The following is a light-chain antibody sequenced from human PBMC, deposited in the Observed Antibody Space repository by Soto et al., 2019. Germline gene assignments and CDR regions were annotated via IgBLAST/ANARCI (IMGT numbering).Light chain of an antibody. CDR1: SSDVGSYNL. CDR3: CSYAGSSTFHVV. J-gene: IGLJ2*01. V-gene: IGLV2-23*03. CDR2: EGS. Sequence: QSALTQPASVSGSHGLSITISCTGTSSDVGSYNLVSWYQQHPGKAPKLMIYEGSKRPSGVSNRFSGSKSGNTASLTISGLQAEDEADYYCCSYAGSSTFHVVFGGGTKLTVL.